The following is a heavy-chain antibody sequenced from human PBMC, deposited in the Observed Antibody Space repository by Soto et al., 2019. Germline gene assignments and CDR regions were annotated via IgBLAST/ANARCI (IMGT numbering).Heavy chain of an antibody. CDR3: ARGIGGTSDY. CDR2: INYSGNT. V-gene: IGHV4-34*01. D-gene: IGHD2-15*01. J-gene: IGHJ4*02. Sequence: QVQLQQWGAGLLKPSETLSLTCAVHGGPFSGYYWSWIRQPPGKGLEWIGEINYSGNTNYTPSLKSRVTISVDTSKKHFSLKLISVTAADTAVYYCARGIGGTSDYWGQGTLVTVSS. CDR1: GGPFSGYY.